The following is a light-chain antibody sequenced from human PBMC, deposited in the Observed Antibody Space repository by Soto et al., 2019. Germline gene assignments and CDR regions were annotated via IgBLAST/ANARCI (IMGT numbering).Light chain of an antibody. CDR1: QSISIW. CDR2: KAS. J-gene: IGKJ1*01. CDR3: QQYNISPST. V-gene: IGKV1-5*03. Sequence: DIQMTQSPSTLSASVGDRVTITCRASQSISIWLAWYQQKPGKAPNLLISKASSLESGVPSRFIGSGSGTAFNLSISRLQPDDFATYYRQQYNISPSTFGPGTKVQIK.